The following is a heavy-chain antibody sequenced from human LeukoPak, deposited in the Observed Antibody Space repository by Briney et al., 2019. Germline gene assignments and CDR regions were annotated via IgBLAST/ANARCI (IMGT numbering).Heavy chain of an antibody. J-gene: IGHJ4*02. CDR1: GFTFSSSW. V-gene: IGHV3-74*01. Sequence: PGGSLRLSCAASGFTFSSSWMHWVRQAPGEGLVWVSRINDDGGTTTYADSVKGRFTISRDNAKNTLFLQVNSLRADDAAVYYCARALGSPLAYWGQGTLVTVSS. CDR2: INDDGGTT. D-gene: IGHD1-26*01. CDR3: ARALGSPLAY.